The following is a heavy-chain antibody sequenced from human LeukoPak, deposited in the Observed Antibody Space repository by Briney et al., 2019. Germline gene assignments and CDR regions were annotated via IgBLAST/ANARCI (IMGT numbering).Heavy chain of an antibody. CDR2: ISYDGSNK. Sequence: EAGGSLRLSCAASGFTFSSYAMRWVRQAPGKGPEWVAVISYDGSNKYYADSVKGRFTISRDNSKNTLYLQMNSLRAEDTAVYYCAREWLPYYDFWSGPFDYWGQGTLVTVSS. D-gene: IGHD3-3*01. CDR1: GFTFSSYA. CDR3: AREWLPYYDFWSGPFDY. V-gene: IGHV3-30-3*01. J-gene: IGHJ4*02.